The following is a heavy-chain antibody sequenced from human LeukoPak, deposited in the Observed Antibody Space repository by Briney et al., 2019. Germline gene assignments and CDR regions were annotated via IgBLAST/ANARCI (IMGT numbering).Heavy chain of an antibody. Sequence: PGRSLRLSCAASGFTFSSYGLHWVRQAPGKGLEWVAVISYDESNKYYADSVKGRFTISRDNSKNTLYLQMNSLGAEDTAVYYCAKAPGDYYDSSGIFDYWGQGTLVTVSS. J-gene: IGHJ4*02. V-gene: IGHV3-30*18. CDR1: GFTFSSYG. CDR3: AKAPGDYYDSSGIFDY. D-gene: IGHD3-22*01. CDR2: ISYDESNK.